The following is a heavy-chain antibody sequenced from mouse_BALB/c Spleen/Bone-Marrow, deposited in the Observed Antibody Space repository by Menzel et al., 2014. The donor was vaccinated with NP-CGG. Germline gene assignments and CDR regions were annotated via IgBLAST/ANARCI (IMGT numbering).Heavy chain of an antibody. V-gene: IGHV10-1*02. Sequence: EVMLVESGGGLVQPKGSLKLSCAASGFTFNTYAMNWVRQAPGKGLEWVARIRSKSNNYATYYADSVKDRFTISRDDSQSMLYLQMNNLKTEDTAMYYCVRQNYDYAWFAYWRQGTLVTVSA. CDR3: VRQNYDYAWFAY. J-gene: IGHJ3*01. CDR2: IRSKSNNYAT. D-gene: IGHD2-4*01. CDR1: GFTFNTYA.